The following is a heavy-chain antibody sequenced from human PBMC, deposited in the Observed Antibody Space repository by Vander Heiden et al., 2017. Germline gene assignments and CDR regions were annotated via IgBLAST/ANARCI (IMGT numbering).Heavy chain of an antibody. J-gene: IGHJ4*02. D-gene: IGHD1-1*01. CDR3: ARPLSTGTGRLDY. Sequence: QVQPVQSGAEVTKPGASLKVSCKASGYTFTGYYIHWVRQAPGQGLEWMGWINPNSGGTNYAQKFQGRVTMTRDTSISTVYMELSRLSSDDTAVYYCARPLSTGTGRLDYWGQGTLVIVSS. V-gene: IGHV1-2*02. CDR1: GYTFTGYY. CDR2: INPNSGGT.